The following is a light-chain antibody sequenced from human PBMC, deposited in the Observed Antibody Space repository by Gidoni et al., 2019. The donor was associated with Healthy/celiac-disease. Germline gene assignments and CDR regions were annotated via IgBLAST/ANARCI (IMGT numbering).Light chain of an antibody. CDR3: QQYDNLPIT. V-gene: IGKV1-33*01. Sequence: DIQMTQSPSSLSASVGDRVTITCQASQDISNYLNWYHQKPGKAPKLLIYDSSNLETGVPSRFSGSGSGTDFTFTISSPQPEDIATYYCQQYDNLPITFGQGTRLEIK. CDR1: QDISNY. CDR2: DSS. J-gene: IGKJ5*01.